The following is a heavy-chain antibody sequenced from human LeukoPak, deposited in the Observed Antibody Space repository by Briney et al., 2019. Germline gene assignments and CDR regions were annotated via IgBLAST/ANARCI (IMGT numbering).Heavy chain of an antibody. CDR1: GFTFSSYS. CDR2: ISSSSSYI. D-gene: IGHD3-22*01. J-gene: IGHJ6*03. V-gene: IGHV3-21*01. Sequence: GGSLRLSCAASGFTFSSYSMYWVRQAPGKGLEWVSSISSSSSYIYYADSVKGRFTISRDNAKNSLYLQMNSLRAEDTAVYYCARDQAVGYYDSSGYYNYYYYYMDVWGKGTTVTVSS. CDR3: ARDQAVGYYDSSGYYNYYYYYMDV.